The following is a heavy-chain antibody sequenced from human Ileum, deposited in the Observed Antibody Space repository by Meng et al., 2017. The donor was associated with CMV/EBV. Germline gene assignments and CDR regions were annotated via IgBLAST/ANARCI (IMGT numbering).Heavy chain of an antibody. J-gene: IGHJ4*02. CDR2: INQDGSEK. V-gene: IGHV3-7*01. CDR1: GFSFNECW. CDR3: GRDSRSRYSNSDY. D-gene: IGHD4-11*01. Sequence: GESLKISCAASGFSFNECWMSWVRQAPGKGLEWVANINQDGSEKNYVESVRGRVTISRDNAKNSLYLQMNNLRAEDTAVYYCGRDSRSRYSNSDYWGQGTLVTVSS.